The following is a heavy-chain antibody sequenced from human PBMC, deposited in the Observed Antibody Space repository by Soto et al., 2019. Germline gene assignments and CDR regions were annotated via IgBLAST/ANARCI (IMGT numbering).Heavy chain of an antibody. CDR2: IYYSGST. J-gene: IGHJ4*02. Sequence: ETLSLTCTVSGGSISSSSYYWGWIRQPPGKGLEWIGSIYYSGSTYYNPSLKSRVTISVDTSKNQFSLKLSSVTAADTAVYYCARHAYYDFWSGYFDYWGQGTLVTVSS. V-gene: IGHV4-39*01. D-gene: IGHD3-3*01. CDR1: GGSISSSSYY. CDR3: ARHAYYDFWSGYFDY.